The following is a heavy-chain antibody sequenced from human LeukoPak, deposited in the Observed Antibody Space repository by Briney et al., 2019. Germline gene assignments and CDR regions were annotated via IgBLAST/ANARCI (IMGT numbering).Heavy chain of an antibody. Sequence: QPGRSLRLSCAAPGFTFSSYGMHWVRQAPGKGLEWVAVISYDGSNKYYADSVKGRFTISRDNSKNTLNLQMNSLRVEDTAVYYCAPEGDGYILFDSWGKGTLATVS. J-gene: IGHJ4*02. CDR1: GFTFSSYG. CDR3: APEGDGYILFDS. V-gene: IGHV3-30*03. D-gene: IGHD5-24*01. CDR2: ISYDGSNK.